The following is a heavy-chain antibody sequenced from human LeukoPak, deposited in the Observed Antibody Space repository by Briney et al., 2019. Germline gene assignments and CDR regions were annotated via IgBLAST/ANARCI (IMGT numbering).Heavy chain of an antibody. V-gene: IGHV3-21*01. CDR3: ARCRDGYTDAFDL. Sequence: GGSLRLSCVASGFSFNRNSMKWVRQAPGKGLEWVSSISSNSRHIYYADSLKGRFTVSRDNDLNSLYLQVNSLRAEDTAMYYCARCRDGYTDAFDLWGQGTMVIVSS. J-gene: IGHJ3*01. D-gene: IGHD5-24*01. CDR2: ISSNSRHI. CDR1: GFSFNRNS.